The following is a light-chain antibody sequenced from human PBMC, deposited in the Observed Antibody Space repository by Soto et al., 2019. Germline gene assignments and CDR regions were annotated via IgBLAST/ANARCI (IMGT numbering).Light chain of an antibody. CDR2: YDS. V-gene: IGLV3-21*04. Sequence: SYELTQPPSVSVAPGKTARNTCGGNNIGSKSVHWYQQKPGQAPVLVIYYDSDRPSGIPERFSGSNSGNTATLTISRVEAGDEADYYCQVWDSSSANVVFGGGTKLTVL. J-gene: IGLJ2*01. CDR3: QVWDSSSANVV. CDR1: NIGSKS.